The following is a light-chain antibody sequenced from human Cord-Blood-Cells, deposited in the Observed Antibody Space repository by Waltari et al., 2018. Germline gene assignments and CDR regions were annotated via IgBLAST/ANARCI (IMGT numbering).Light chain of an antibody. Sequence: DIQMTQSPSSLSASVGDRVTITCRASQSISSYLNWYQQKPGKAPTLLIYAASSLQIGVPSRFSGSGSGTDFTLTISSLQPEDFATYYCQQSYSTPLTFGGGTKVEIK. CDR2: AAS. J-gene: IGKJ4*01. V-gene: IGKV1-39*01. CDR3: QQSYSTPLT. CDR1: QSISSY.